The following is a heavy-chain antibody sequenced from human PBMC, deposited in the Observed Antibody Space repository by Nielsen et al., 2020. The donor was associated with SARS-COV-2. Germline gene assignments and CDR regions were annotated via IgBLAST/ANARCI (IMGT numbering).Heavy chain of an antibody. Sequence: GGSLRLSCAASGFDFSNHAMSWVRQAPGKGLEWVSVISGSDQSADYADSVKGRFTISRDNSKNMLFLQMTSLRAEDTAVYYCARDPIVGSIGWYSDYWGQGTLVTLSS. D-gene: IGHD1-26*01. CDR1: GFDFSNHA. CDR2: ISGSDQSA. CDR3: ARDPIVGSIGWYSDY. J-gene: IGHJ4*02. V-gene: IGHV3-23*01.